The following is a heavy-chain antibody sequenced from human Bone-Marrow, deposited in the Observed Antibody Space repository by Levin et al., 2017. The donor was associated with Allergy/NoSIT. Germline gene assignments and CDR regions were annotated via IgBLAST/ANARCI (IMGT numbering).Heavy chain of an antibody. CDR3: ARDKGNGYSSGWYPIDAFDM. V-gene: IGHV1-46*01. CDR2: ISPSGGST. J-gene: IGHJ3*02. Sequence: GESLKISCKGSGYTFSHYYIHWVRQAPGQGPEWMGVISPSGGSTSNAQKFQGRVTMTGDTSTNTVHMELSGLTFEDTGVYYCARDKGNGYSSGWYPIDAFDMWGQGTMVTVSS. D-gene: IGHD6-19*01. CDR1: GYTFSHYY.